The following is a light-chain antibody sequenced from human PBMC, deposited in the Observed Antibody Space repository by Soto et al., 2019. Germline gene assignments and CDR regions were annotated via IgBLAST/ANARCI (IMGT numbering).Light chain of an antibody. CDR3: SSWTSRTTQV. CDR2: EVD. CDR1: SSDVGGYNF. J-gene: IGLJ3*02. Sequence: QSALTQPASVSGSPGQSITISCTGTSSDVGGYNFVSWYQQYPGKAPKLIIYEVDSRPSGVSNRFSGSKSGNTASLTISGLRAEDEADYYCSSWTSRTTQVLGGGTKVT. V-gene: IGLV2-14*01.